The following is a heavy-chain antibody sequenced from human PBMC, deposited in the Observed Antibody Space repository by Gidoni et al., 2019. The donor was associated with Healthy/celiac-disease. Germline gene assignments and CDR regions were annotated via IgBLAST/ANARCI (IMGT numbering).Heavy chain of an antibody. CDR3: TTIYGDYIFDY. J-gene: IGHJ4*02. CDR1: GVTGSNAW. D-gene: IGHD4-17*01. CDR2: IKSKTDGGTT. V-gene: IGHV3-15*01. Sequence: EVQLVESGGGLVKPGGSLRLSCAAAGVTGSNAWMSWVRQAPGKGLEWVGRIKSKTDGGTTDYAAPVKGRFTISRDDSTNTLYLQMNSLKTEDTAVYYCTTIYGDYIFDYWGQGTLVTVSS.